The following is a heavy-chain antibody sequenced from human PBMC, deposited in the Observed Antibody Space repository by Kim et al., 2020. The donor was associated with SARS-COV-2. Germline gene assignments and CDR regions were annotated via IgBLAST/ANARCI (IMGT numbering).Heavy chain of an antibody. CDR3: AKVRGYDSSGSPTGGYFDL. D-gene: IGHD3-22*01. V-gene: IGHV3-23*01. J-gene: IGHJ2*01. CDR2: ISGSGGST. Sequence: GGSLRLSCAASGFTFSSYAMSWVRQAPGKGLEWVSAISGSGGSTYYADSVKGRFTISRDNSKNTLYLQMNSLRAEDTAVYYCAKVRGYDSSGSPTGGYFDLWGRGTLVTVSS. CDR1: GFTFSSYA.